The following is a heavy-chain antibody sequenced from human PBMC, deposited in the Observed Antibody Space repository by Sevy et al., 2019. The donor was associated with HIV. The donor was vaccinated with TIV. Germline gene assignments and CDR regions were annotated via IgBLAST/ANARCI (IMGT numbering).Heavy chain of an antibody. D-gene: IGHD3-10*01. V-gene: IGHV3-30-3*01. J-gene: IGHJ6*02. CDR3: ARALRGGGNYYYYGMDV. CDR1: GFTFSSYA. CDR2: ISYDGSNK. Sequence: GGSLRLSCAASGFTFSSYAMHWVRQAPGKGLEWVAVISYDGSNKYYADSVKGRFTISRDNSKNRLYLQMNSLRAEDTAVYYCARALRGGGNYYYYGMDVWGQGTTVTVSS.